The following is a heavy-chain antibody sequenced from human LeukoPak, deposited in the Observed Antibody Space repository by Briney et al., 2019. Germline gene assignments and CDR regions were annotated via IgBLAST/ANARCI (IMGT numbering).Heavy chain of an antibody. CDR1: GGSISSRNW. D-gene: IGHD4-17*01. Sequence: PSGTLSLTCAVSGGSISSRNWWSWVRQPPGKGLEWIGKIYHSGSTNYNPSLKTRVTISVDKSKNQFSLKLSSVTAADTAVYYCARASHDYGDYSHFDYWGQGTLVTVSS. CDR3: ARASHDYGDYSHFDY. V-gene: IGHV4-4*02. CDR2: IYHSGST. J-gene: IGHJ4*02.